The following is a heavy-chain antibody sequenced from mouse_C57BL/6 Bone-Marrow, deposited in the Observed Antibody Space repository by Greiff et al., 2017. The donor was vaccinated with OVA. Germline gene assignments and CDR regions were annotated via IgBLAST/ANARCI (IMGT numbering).Heavy chain of an antibody. CDR1: GYAFTNYL. Sequence: VQLQQSGAELVRPGTSVKVSCKASGYAFTNYLIEWVKQRPGQGLEWIGVINPGSGGTNYNEKFKGKATLTADKSSSTAYMQLSSLTSEDSAVYFCARERDGFFAYWGQGTLVTVSA. D-gene: IGHD2-3*01. V-gene: IGHV1-54*01. J-gene: IGHJ3*01. CDR3: ARERDGFFAY. CDR2: INPGSGGT.